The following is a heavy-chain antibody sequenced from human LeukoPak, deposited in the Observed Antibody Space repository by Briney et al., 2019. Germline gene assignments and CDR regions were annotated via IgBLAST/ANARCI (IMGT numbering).Heavy chain of an antibody. CDR1: GFPFSSYG. J-gene: IGHJ4*02. D-gene: IGHD3-22*01. Sequence: GGSLRLSCAASGFPFSSYGMHWVRQAPGKGLEWVAVISHDGTNNYYVDSVKGRFTISRDNSKNTLYLQMNSLRAEDTAVYYCAKVNYYESSGYYDYWGQGTLVTVSS. V-gene: IGHV3-30*18. CDR3: AKVNYYESSGYYDY. CDR2: ISHDGTNN.